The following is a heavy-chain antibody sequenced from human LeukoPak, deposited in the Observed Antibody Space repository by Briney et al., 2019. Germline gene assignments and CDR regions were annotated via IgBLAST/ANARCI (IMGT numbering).Heavy chain of an antibody. D-gene: IGHD5-12*01. CDR3: VRDGGVSGYDLLDY. J-gene: IGHJ4*02. CDR1: GFTFSNYW. Sequence: GGSLRLSCAASGFTFSNYWVTWVRQAPGKGLEWVAHINQDGSEEHYMDSVKARFTISRDNAKNSLSLQMNSLRAEDTAVYYCVRDGGVSGYDLLDYWGQGTLVTVSS. CDR2: INQDGSEE. V-gene: IGHV3-7*01.